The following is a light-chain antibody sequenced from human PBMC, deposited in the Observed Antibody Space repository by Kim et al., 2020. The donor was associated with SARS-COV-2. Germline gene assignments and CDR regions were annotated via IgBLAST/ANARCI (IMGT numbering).Light chain of an antibody. V-gene: IGKV1-9*01. J-gene: IGKJ4*01. CDR1: QDISTF. CDR2: AAS. CDR3: QQLDTYPQVT. Sequence: SVGDRVTISRRASQDISTFLAWYQQKPGKAPKLLIYAASTLQSGVPSTFSGSGSGTEVTLTISSLQPEDFATYYCQQLDTYPQVTVGGGTKVDI.